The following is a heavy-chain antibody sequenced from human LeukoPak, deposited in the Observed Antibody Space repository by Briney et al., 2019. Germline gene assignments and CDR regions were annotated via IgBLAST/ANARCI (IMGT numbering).Heavy chain of an antibody. CDR2: IKQDGSEQ. D-gene: IGHD4-11*01. Sequence: PGGSLRLSCAASGFNFGSHWMTWVRQAPGKGLEWVANIKQDGSEQYYADSVKGRFTICRDNVKQSLCLQMDNLRVEDTAVYYCARGPGDYDASDIWGQGTVVTVSS. CDR3: ARGPGDYDASDI. V-gene: IGHV3-7*01. J-gene: IGHJ3*02. CDR1: GFNFGSHW.